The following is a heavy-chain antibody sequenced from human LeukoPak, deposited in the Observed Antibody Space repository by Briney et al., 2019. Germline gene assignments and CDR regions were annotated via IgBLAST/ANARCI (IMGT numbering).Heavy chain of an antibody. V-gene: IGHV3-11*04. D-gene: IGHD3-22*01. CDR1: GFTLSDYY. J-gene: IGHJ4*02. CDR2: ISSSGSTI. CDR3: ARGLGYYYDSSGYGGFDY. Sequence: GSLRLSCAASGFTLSDYYMSWIRQAPGKGLEWVSYISSSGSTIYYADSVKGRFTISRDNAKNPLYLQMNSLRAEDTAVYYCARGLGYYYDSSGYGGFDYWGQGTLVTVSS.